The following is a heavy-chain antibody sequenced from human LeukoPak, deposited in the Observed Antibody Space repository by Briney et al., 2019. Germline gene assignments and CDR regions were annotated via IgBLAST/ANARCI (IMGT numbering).Heavy chain of an antibody. D-gene: IGHD4-17*01. J-gene: IGHJ4*02. Sequence: GGSLRLSCAASGFTFSSYAMSWVRQAPGKGLEWVSAISGSGGSTYYADSVKGRFTISRDNSKNTLYLQMNSLRAEDTAVYYCARDGDDYGDYYVSLDYWGQGTLVTVSS. CDR3: ARDGDDYGDYYVSLDY. CDR1: GFTFSSYA. CDR2: ISGSGGST. V-gene: IGHV3-23*01.